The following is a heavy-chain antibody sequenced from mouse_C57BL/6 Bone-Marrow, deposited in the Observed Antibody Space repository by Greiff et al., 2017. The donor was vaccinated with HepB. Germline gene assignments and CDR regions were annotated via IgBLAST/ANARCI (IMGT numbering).Heavy chain of an antibody. D-gene: IGHD2-2*01. CDR1: GFTFSDYG. Sequence: EVMLVESGGGLVQPGGSLKLSCAASGFTFSDYGMAWVRQAPRKGPEWVAFISNLAYSIYYADTVTGRFTISRENAKNTLYLEMSSLRSEDTAMYYCARRMVTTRYYYAMDYWGQGTSVTVSS. CDR3: ARRMVTTRYYYAMDY. V-gene: IGHV5-15*01. J-gene: IGHJ4*01. CDR2: ISNLAYSI.